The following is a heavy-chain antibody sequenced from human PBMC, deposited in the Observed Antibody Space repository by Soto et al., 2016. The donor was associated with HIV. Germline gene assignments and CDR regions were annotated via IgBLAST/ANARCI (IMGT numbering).Heavy chain of an antibody. CDR1: GFTFSSYD. CDR2: IGTAGDT. V-gene: IGHV3-13*04. D-gene: IGHD3-22*01. J-gene: IGHJ6*02. CDR3: ARGTHYYDSSGSIGMDV. Sequence: EVQLVESGGGLVQPGGSLRLSCAASGFTFSSYDMHWVRQATGKGLEWVSAIGTAGDTYYPGSVKGRFTISRENAKNSLYLQMNSLRAGDTAVYYCARGTHYYDSSGSIGMDVVGPRDHGHRLL.